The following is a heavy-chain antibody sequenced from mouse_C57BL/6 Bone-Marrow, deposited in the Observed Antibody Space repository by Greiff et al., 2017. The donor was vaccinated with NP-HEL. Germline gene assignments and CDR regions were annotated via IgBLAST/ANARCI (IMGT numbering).Heavy chain of an antibody. Sequence: QVQLQQPGAELVKPGASVKVSCKASGYTFTSYWMHWVKQRPGQGLEWIGRFHPSDSDTNYNQKFKGKATLTVDKSSSTAYMQLSSLTSEDSAVYYCAMRYYDYVYAMDYWGQGTSVTVSS. CDR1: GYTFTSYW. J-gene: IGHJ4*01. V-gene: IGHV1-74*01. CDR3: AMRYYDYVYAMDY. D-gene: IGHD2-4*01. CDR2: FHPSDSDT.